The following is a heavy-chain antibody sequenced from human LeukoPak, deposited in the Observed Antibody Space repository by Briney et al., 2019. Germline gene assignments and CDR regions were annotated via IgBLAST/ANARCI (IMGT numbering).Heavy chain of an antibody. CDR2: IYYSGNT. CDR1: GVTISSSNSY. D-gene: IGHD3/OR15-3a*01. V-gene: IGHV4-39*01. CDR3: ARQTGSGLFILP. J-gene: IGHJ4*02. Sequence: SETLSLTCTVSGVTISSSNSYWGRIRQPPGQGLEWIGSIYYSGNTYYNASLKSQVSISIDTSKNRFSLKLTSVTAADTAVYYCARQTGSGLFILPGGQGTLVTVSS.